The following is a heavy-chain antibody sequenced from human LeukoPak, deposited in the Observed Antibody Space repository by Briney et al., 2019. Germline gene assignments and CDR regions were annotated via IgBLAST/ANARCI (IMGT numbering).Heavy chain of an antibody. Sequence: SETLSLTCAVTGGSFSDFYWSWIRQPPGKGLEWIGEINHFGRTNYNPSLKSRVTISVDTSKNQSSLKLSSVTAADTALYYCARISPVQRYFDWLTDGGPFFVYWGQGTLVTVSS. CDR3: ARISPVQRYFDWLTDGGPFFVY. V-gene: IGHV4-34*01. CDR1: GGSFSDFY. CDR2: INHFGRT. J-gene: IGHJ4*02. D-gene: IGHD3-9*01.